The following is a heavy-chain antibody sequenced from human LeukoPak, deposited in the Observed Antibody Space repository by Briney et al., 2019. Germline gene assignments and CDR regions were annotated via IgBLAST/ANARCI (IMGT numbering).Heavy chain of an antibody. D-gene: IGHD1-26*01. Sequence: SETPSLTCTVSGGSISSYYWGWIRQPPGKGLEWIGTVYYSGSTYYNPSLKSRVTISVDTSKNQFSLKLSSVTAADTAVYYCARDIWELLAFDHWGQGTLVTVFS. CDR2: VYYSGST. V-gene: IGHV4-39*07. J-gene: IGHJ5*02. CDR3: ARDIWELLAFDH. CDR1: GGSISSYY.